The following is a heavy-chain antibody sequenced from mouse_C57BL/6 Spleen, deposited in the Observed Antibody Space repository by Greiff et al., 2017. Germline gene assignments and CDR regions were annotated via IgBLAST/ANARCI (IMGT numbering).Heavy chain of an antibody. J-gene: IGHJ2*01. CDR1: GYTFTSYW. D-gene: IGHD2-5*01. V-gene: IGHV1-69*01. CDR2: IDPSDSYT. Sequence: QVQLQQSGAELVMPGASVKLSCKASGYTFTSYWMHWVKQRPGQGLEWIGEIDPSDSYTNYNQKFKGKSTLTVDKSSSTAYMQLSSLTSEDSAVYYCARHYSNYYFDYWGQGTTLTVSS. CDR3: ARHYSNYYFDY.